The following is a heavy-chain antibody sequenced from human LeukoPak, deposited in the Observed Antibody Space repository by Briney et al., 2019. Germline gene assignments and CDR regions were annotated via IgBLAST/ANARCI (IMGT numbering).Heavy chain of an antibody. CDR3: ARPSYYRLWWSD. Sequence: SETLSLTCAVYGGSFSGYYWSWIRQPPGKGLEWIGEINHSGSTNYNPPLKSRVTISVDTSKNQFSLKLSSVTAADTAVYYCARPSYYRLWWSDWGQGTLVNVSS. CDR2: INHSGST. D-gene: IGHD2-21*01. CDR1: GGSFSGYY. J-gene: IGHJ4*02. V-gene: IGHV4-34*01.